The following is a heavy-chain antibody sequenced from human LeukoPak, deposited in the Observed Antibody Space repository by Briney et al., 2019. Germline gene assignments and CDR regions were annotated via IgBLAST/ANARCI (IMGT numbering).Heavy chain of an antibody. CDR1: GFTFSSYS. D-gene: IGHD3-10*01. Sequence: GGSLRLSCAASGFTFSSYSMNWVRQAPGKGLEWASSISSSSSYICYADSVKGRFTISRDSAKNSLYLQMNSLRAEDTAVYYCARDPGDGGSYFPIDYWAQETLFTVSS. J-gene: IGHJ4*02. CDR2: ISSSSSYI. V-gene: IGHV3-21*01. CDR3: ARDPGDGGSYFPIDY.